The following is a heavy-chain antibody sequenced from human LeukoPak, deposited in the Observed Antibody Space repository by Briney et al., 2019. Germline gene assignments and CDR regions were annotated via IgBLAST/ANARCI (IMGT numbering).Heavy chain of an antibody. CDR1: GYAFSNYY. V-gene: IGHV1-46*01. CDR2: INPSVGSA. J-gene: IGHJ4*02. CDR3: ARDYHGSGSLTTFDY. Sequence: ASVKVSCKASGYAFSNYYMHWVRRAPGQGLEWMGIINPSVGSASSAQKFQGRVTMTGDTSTSTVYMELSSLRSDDTAVYYCARDYHGSGSLTTFDYWGQGTLVTVSS. D-gene: IGHD3-10*01.